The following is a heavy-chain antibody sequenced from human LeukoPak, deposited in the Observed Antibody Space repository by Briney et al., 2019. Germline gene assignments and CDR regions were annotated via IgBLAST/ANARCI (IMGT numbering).Heavy chain of an antibody. V-gene: IGHV3-7*01. CDR1: GFTFTSYW. D-gene: IGHD6-6*01. CDR3: ARIGYRSPSWDY. J-gene: IGHJ4*02. Sequence: GGSLRLSCVASGFTFTSYWMSWVRQAPGKGLEWVANIKQDGSTKYYVDSLKGRFTISRDNAKNSVFLQMSGLRVEDTAVYYCARIGYRSPSWDYWGQGTLVTVPS. CDR2: IKQDGSTK.